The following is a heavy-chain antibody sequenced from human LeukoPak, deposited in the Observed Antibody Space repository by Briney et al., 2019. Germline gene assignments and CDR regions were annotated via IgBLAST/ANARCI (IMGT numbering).Heavy chain of an antibody. D-gene: IGHD1-26*01. CDR1: GFTFSSYG. CDR3: AKDSGATTYSFDY. Sequence: PGGSLRLSCAASGFTFSSYGMHWVRQAPGKGLEWVAVISYDGSNKYYADSVKGRFTISRDNSKNTLYLQMNSLRAEDTAVYYCAKDSGATTYSFDYWGQGTLVTVSS. CDR2: ISYDGSNK. J-gene: IGHJ4*02. V-gene: IGHV3-30*18.